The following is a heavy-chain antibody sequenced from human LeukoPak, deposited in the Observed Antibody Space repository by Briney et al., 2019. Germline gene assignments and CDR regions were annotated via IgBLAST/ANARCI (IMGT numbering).Heavy chain of an antibody. J-gene: IGHJ4*02. V-gene: IGHV3-30*02. CDR2: IRYDGSNK. CDR1: GFTFSSYG. CDR3: AKDLLDSSSPQGVDY. Sequence: GGSLRLSCAASGFTFSSYGMHWVRQAPGKGLEWVAFIRYDGSNKYYADSVKGRFTISRDNTKNTLYLQMNSLRAEDTAVYYCAKDLLDSSSPQGVDYWGQGTLVTVSS. D-gene: IGHD6-6*01.